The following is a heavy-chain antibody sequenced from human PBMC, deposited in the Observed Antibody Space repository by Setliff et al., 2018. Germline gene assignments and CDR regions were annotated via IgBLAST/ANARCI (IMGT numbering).Heavy chain of an antibody. CDR1: GGSISNTYYY. D-gene: IGHD3-3*01. J-gene: IGHJ6*03. Sequence: LCLTCTVSGGSISNTYYYWSWIRQPAGQGLEWIGQIYTSWSTNYNPSLKSRVTISVDTSKNQFSLKLSSVTAADTAVYYCARMSGFLYIDVWGKGTTVTVSS. CDR2: IYTSWST. CDR3: ARMSGFLYIDV. V-gene: IGHV4-61*09.